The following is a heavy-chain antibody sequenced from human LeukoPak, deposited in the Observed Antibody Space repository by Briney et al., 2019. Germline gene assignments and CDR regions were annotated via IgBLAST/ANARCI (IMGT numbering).Heavy chain of an antibody. CDR2: IYTSGST. J-gene: IGHJ6*03. CDR1: GGSISSYY. D-gene: IGHD4-17*01. Sequence: KASETLSLTCTVSGGSISSYYWSWIRQPAGKGLEWIGRIYTSGSTNYNPSLKSRVTMSVDTSKNQFSLKLSSVTAADMAVYYCARARGGDHVGYYYYYMDVWGKGTTVTVSS. V-gene: IGHV4-4*07. CDR3: ARARGGDHVGYYYYYMDV.